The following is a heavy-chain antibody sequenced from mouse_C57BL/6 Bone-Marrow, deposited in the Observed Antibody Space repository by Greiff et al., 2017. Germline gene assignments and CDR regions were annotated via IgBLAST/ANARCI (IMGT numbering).Heavy chain of an antibody. V-gene: IGHV1-15*01. J-gene: IGHJ4*01. D-gene: IGHD1-1*01. Sequence: VQLQQSGAELVRPGASVTLSCKASGYTFTDYEMHWVKQTPVHGLEWIGAIDPETGGTAYNQKFKGKAILTADKSSRTAYMELRSLTSEDSAVYYGTRPRATVVAPYAMDYWGQGTSVTVSS. CDR2: IDPETGGT. CDR3: TRPRATVVAPYAMDY. CDR1: GYTFTDYE.